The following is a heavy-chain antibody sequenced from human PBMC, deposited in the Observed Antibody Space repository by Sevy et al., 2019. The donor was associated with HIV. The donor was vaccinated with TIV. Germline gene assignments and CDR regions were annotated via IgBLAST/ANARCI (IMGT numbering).Heavy chain of an antibody. V-gene: IGHV1-69*06. Sequence: ASVKFFCKASGGTFSSYAISWVRQAPGQGLEWMGGIIPIFGTANYAQKFQGRVTITADKSTSTAYMELSSLRSEDTAVYYCARVGAVAVAGTFYYYIDVWGKGTTVTVSS. D-gene: IGHD6-19*01. J-gene: IGHJ6*03. CDR3: ARVGAVAVAGTFYYYIDV. CDR2: IIPIFGTA. CDR1: GGTFSSYA.